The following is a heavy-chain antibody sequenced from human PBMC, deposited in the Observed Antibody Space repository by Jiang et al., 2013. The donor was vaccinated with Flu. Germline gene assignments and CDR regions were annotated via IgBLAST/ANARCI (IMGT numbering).Heavy chain of an antibody. CDR3: ARGGGETVPGLDL. V-gene: IGHV7-4-1*02. Sequence: GYKFNDYAINWVRQAPWGKGLEWMGMGQHQKIGNPTHAQDFTGRFVFSLDKSASTAYLEVSSLKSEDSAVYFCARGGGETVPGLDLWGQGTLVTVSS. J-gene: IGHJ4*02. CDR2: QHQKIGNP. CDR1: GYKFNDYA. D-gene: IGHD2-15*01.